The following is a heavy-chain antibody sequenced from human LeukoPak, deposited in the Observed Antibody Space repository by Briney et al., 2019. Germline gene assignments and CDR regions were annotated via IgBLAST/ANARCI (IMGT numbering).Heavy chain of an antibody. CDR1: GGTFSSFA. CDR2: IIPIFGTA. CDR3: AKNYDFLTGYAN. Sequence: SVKVSCKASGGTFSSFAISWVRQAPGQGLEWMGGIIPIFGTANYAQKFQGRVTITADESTSTAYMELSSLRSEDTAVYYCAKNYDFLTGYANWGQGTLVTVSS. J-gene: IGHJ4*02. D-gene: IGHD3-9*01. V-gene: IGHV1-69*13.